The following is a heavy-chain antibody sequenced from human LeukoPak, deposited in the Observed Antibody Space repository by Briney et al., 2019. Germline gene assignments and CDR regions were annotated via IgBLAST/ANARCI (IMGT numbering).Heavy chain of an antibody. CDR1: GMSFTGYY. J-gene: IGHJ5*02. V-gene: IGHV4-34*01. D-gene: IGHD6-19*01. CDR2: MDHRGNS. Sequence: SETLSLTCAVHGMSFTGYYWSWIRQPPGKGLEWIGEMDHRGNSYFNPSFKSRVSISLDTSRKQFSLNLTSVTAADTAFYFCARGSGSYTGAADHWGQGTLVTVSS. CDR3: ARGSGSYTGAADH.